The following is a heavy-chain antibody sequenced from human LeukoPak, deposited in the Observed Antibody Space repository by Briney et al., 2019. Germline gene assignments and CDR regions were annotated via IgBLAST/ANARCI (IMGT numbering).Heavy chain of an antibody. V-gene: IGHV4-59*01. D-gene: IGHD6-13*01. Sequence: SETLSLTCTVSGGSISSYYWSWIRQPPGKGLEWIGYIYYSGSTNYNPSLKSRVTISVDTPKNQFSLKLSSVTAADTAVYYCARSAEIQQQLLLDYWGQGTLVTVSS. J-gene: IGHJ4*02. CDR2: IYYSGST. CDR1: GGSISSYY. CDR3: ARSAEIQQQLLLDY.